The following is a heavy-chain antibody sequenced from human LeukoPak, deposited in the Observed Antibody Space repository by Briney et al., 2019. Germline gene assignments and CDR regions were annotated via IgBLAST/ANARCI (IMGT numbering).Heavy chain of an antibody. J-gene: IGHJ4*02. Sequence: SGPALVKPTQTLTLTCTFSGFSPSTSGMCVSWIRQPPGKALEWLARIDWDDDKYYSTSLKNRLTNSKDTSKNQVVLTMTNMDPVDTATYYCARTYGSGSYFDYWGQGTLVTVSS. V-gene: IGHV2-70*11. CDR2: IDWDDDK. CDR1: GFSPSTSGMC. CDR3: ARTYGSGSYFDY. D-gene: IGHD3-10*01.